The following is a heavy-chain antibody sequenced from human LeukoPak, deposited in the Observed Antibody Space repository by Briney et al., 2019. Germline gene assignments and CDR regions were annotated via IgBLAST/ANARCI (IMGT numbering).Heavy chain of an antibody. V-gene: IGHV3-74*01. D-gene: IGHD3-16*01. CDR1: GFTFSPNW. J-gene: IGHJ4*02. CDR2: INDDGRIT. CDR3: VRVRWASLVDCDS. Sequence: GGSVRLSCAACGFTFSPNWMHWVRQAPGKGLVWVSRINDDGRITNYADSVKGRFTVSRDNAANTLFLQMNSLRVEDTAVYYCVRVRWASLVDCDSWGQGTLVTVSS.